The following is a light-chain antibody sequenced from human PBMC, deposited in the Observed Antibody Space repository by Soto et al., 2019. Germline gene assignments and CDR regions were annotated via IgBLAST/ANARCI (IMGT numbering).Light chain of an antibody. V-gene: IGLV2-23*02. Sequence: TKTSSDVGSSNLVSWYQQHPGKAPKLLIYEVSKRPSGVSNRFSGSKSGNTASLTISGLQAEDEADYYCCSYAGSSTHVFGTGTKVTVL. CDR3: CSYAGSSTHV. CDR1: SSDVGSSNL. J-gene: IGLJ1*01. CDR2: EVS.